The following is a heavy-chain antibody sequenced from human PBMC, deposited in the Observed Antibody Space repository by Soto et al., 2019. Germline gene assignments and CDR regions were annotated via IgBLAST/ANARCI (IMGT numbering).Heavy chain of an antibody. D-gene: IGHD5-12*01. CDR2: ISAYNGNT. J-gene: IGHJ6*02. CDR3: ARKGYGGYVYYYYGMDV. Sequence: ASVKVSCKASGYTFTSYGISWVRQAPGQGLEWMGWISAYNGNTNYAQKLQGRVTMTTDTSTSTAYMELRSLRSDDTAVYYCARKGYGGYVYYYYGMDVWGQGTTVTVSS. CDR1: GYTFTSYG. V-gene: IGHV1-18*01.